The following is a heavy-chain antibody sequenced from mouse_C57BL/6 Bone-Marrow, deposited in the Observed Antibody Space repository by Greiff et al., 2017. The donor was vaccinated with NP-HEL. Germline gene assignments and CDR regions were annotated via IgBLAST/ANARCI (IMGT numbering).Heavy chain of an antibody. V-gene: IGHV5-9-1*02. Sequence: DVHLVESGEGLVKPGGSLKLSCAASGFTFSSYAMSWVRQTPEKRLEWVAYISSGGDYIYYADTVKGRFTISRDNARNTLYLQMSSLKSEDTAMYYCTFIVTPYYYAMDYWGQGTSVTVSS. J-gene: IGHJ4*01. CDR1: GFTFSSYA. D-gene: IGHD2-5*01. CDR3: TFIVTPYYYAMDY. CDR2: ISSGGDYI.